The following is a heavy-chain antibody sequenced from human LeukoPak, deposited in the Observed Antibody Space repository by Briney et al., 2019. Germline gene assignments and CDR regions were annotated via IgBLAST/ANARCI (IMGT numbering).Heavy chain of an antibody. J-gene: IGHJ4*02. D-gene: IGHD1-1*01. CDR1: GFTFSSYA. V-gene: IGHV3-64D*09. Sequence: GGSLRLSCSASGFTFSSYAMHWVRQAPGKGLEYVSAISSNGGSTYYADSVKGRFTISRDNSKNTLYLQMSSLRAEDTAVYYCVKDRRKPGTTFDYWGQGTLVTVSS. CDR3: VKDRRKPGTTFDY. CDR2: ISSNGGST.